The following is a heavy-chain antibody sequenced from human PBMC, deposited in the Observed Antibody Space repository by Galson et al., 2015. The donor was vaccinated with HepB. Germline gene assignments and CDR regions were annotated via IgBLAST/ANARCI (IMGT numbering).Heavy chain of an antibody. V-gene: IGHV3-7*01. CDR1: GFTFSSYW. J-gene: IGHJ4*02. D-gene: IGHD2-15*01. Sequence: LRLSCAISGFTFSSYWMTWVRQAPGKGLEWVANIKQDGNEKYYVDSVRGRFTISRDNAKNSLFLQMHSLRAEDTAVYYCARVSGYCSGGRCYPYDYWGQGTLVTVSS. CDR3: ARVSGYCSGGRCYPYDY. CDR2: IKQDGNEK.